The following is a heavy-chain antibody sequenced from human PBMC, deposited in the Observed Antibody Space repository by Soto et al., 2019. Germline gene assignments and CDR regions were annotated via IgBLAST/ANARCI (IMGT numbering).Heavy chain of an antibody. CDR3: ARAPIDY. V-gene: IGHV3-21*01. CDR1: GFTFNIYG. CDR2: ISSTSSSI. J-gene: IGHJ4*02. Sequence: GGSLRLSCVASGFTFNIYGMNWVRQVPGKGLEWLSFISSTSSSINYADSMKGRFTVSRDNAKNSLYLQMNNLRAEDTAVYYCARAPIDYWGRGTLVTVSS.